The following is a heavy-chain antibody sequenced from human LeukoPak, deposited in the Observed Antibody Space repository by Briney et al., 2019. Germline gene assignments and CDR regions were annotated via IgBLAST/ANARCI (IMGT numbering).Heavy chain of an antibody. CDR3: ASQTDFWSGYYYYYGMDV. Sequence: GGSLRLSCAASGFTVSSNYMSWVRQAPGKGLEWVSVIYSGGSTYYADSVKGRFTISRDNSKNTLYLQMNSLRAEDTAVYYCASQTDFWSGYYYYYGMDVWGQGTTVTVSS. CDR1: GFTVSSNY. V-gene: IGHV3-53*01. J-gene: IGHJ6*02. CDR2: IYSGGST. D-gene: IGHD3-3*01.